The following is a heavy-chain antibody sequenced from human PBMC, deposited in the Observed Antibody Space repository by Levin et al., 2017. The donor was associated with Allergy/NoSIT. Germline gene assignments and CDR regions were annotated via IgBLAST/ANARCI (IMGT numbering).Heavy chain of an antibody. V-gene: IGHV4-59*01. D-gene: IGHD3-9*01. CDR2: IFQGGSA. Sequence: KSSETLSLTCSVSGDSFGNYYWSWIRQPPGKGLEWLGYIFQGGSATYNPSLGSRVTISLDTSKNQVSLNLISLTAADTAVYYCTRGARSTYYYDTNAFWFDNWGQGALVTVSS. CDR1: GDSFGNYY. CDR3: TRGARSTYYYDTNAFWFDN. J-gene: IGHJ4*02.